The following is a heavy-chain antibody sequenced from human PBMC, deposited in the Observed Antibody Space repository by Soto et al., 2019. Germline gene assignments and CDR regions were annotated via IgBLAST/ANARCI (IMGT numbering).Heavy chain of an antibody. J-gene: IGHJ6*02. CDR3: ASSWFGELYYGMDV. V-gene: IGHV1-8*01. D-gene: IGHD3-10*01. Sequence: ASVKVSCKASGYTFTSYDINWVRQATGQGLEWMGWMNPSSGNTGYAQKFQGRVTMTRNTSISTAYMELSSLRSEDTAVYYCASSWFGELYYGMDVWGQGTTVTVSS. CDR2: MNPSSGNT. CDR1: GYTFTSYD.